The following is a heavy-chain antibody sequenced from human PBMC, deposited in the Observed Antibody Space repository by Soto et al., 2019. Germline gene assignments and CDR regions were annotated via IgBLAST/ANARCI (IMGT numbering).Heavy chain of an antibody. Sequence: GGSLRLSCAASGFTFSSYSMNWVRQAPGKGLEWVSSISSSSSYIYYADSVKGRFTISRDNAKNSLYLQMNSLRAEDTAVYYCAVMVVAEDEGTLLVDIWGQGTMVTVSS. CDR2: ISSSSSYI. CDR3: AVMVVAEDEGTLLVDI. J-gene: IGHJ3*02. D-gene: IGHD2-15*01. CDR1: GFTFSSYS. V-gene: IGHV3-21*01.